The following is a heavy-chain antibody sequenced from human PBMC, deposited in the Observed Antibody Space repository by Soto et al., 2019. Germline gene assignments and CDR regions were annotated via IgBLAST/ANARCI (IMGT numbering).Heavy chain of an antibody. CDR2: IWYDGSNK. CDR1: GFTFSSYG. V-gene: IGHV3-33*01. J-gene: IGHJ6*02. Sequence: QVQLVESGGGVVQPGRSLRLSCAASGFTFSSYGMHWVRQAPGKGLEWVAVIWYDGSNKYYTDSVKGRFTISRDNSKNTPYLQMNSLRAEDTAVYYCARDVWTGLQYSWGMDVWGQGTTVTVSS. D-gene: IGHD4-4*01. CDR3: ARDVWTGLQYSWGMDV.